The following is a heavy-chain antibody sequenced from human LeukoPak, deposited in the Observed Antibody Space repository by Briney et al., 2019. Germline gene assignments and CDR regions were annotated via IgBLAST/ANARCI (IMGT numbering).Heavy chain of an antibody. CDR1: GGTFSSYA. CDR3: ARSDTGDTAMAYFDY. Sequence: SVKVSCKASGGTFSSYAISWERQAPGQGLEWMGGIIPIFGTANYAQKFQGRVTVTADESTSTAYMELSSLRSEDTAVYYCARSDTGDTAMAYFDYWGQGTLVTVSS. CDR2: IIPIFGTA. J-gene: IGHJ4*02. D-gene: IGHD5-18*01. V-gene: IGHV1-69*01.